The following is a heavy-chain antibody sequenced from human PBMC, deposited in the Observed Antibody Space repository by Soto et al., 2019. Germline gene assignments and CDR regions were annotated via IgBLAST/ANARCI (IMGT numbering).Heavy chain of an antibody. CDR2: LYYTGTS. J-gene: IGHJ2*01. D-gene: IGHD2-15*01. CDR3: ARQPCRGGSCFYWYFDL. CDR1: DDSISSTNHF. V-gene: IGHV4-39*01. Sequence: QLQLQEAGPGLLKPSETLSLTCTVSDDSISSTNHFWGWIRQPPGNDMEWIGGLYYTGTSYYNPSLHCRVSISVDTAKSQFSLKLSSVSAAVTAVYYCARQPCRGGSCFYWYFDLWGRGTLVTVSS.